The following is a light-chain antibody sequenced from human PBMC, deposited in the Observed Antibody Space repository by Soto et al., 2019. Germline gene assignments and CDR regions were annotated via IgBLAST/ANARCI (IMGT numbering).Light chain of an antibody. Sequence: EIVMTQSPATLSVSPGERATLSCRASQSVSSNLAWYQQKPGQAPRLLIYGASTRATGIPARFSGSGSGTEFTLTISSLQSEDLEVYYCQQYNNWPMYTFGQGTKLEIK. V-gene: IGKV3-15*01. CDR1: QSVSSN. CDR2: GAS. CDR3: QQYNNWPMYT. J-gene: IGKJ2*01.